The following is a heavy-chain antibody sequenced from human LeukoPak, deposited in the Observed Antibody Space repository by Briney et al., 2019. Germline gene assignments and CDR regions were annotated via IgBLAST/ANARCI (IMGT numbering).Heavy chain of an antibody. D-gene: IGHD5-18*01. CDR3: ARDMKDTAMVTDY. Sequence: PGGSLRLSCAASGFTFSSYSMNWVRQAPGKGLEWVSSISSSSSYIYYADSVKGRFTISRDNAKNSLYLQMNSLRAEDTAVYYCARDMKDTAMVTDYWGRGTLVTVSS. V-gene: IGHV3-21*01. CDR1: GFTFSSYS. J-gene: IGHJ4*02. CDR2: ISSSSSYI.